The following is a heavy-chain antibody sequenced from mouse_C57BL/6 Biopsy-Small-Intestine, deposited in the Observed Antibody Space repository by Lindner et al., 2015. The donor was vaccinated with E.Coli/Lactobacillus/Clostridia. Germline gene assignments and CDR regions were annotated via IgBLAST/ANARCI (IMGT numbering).Heavy chain of an antibody. CDR3: TRRSLDGYFFDY. D-gene: IGHD2-3*01. Sequence: VQLQESGGGLLKPGGSLKLSCAASGFTFSDYGMHWVRQAPEKGLEWVAYISSGSSTIYYADTVKGRFTVSRDNARNTLFLQMTSLKSEDTAMYYCTRRSLDGYFFDYWGQGTTLIVSS. CDR2: ISSGSSTI. CDR1: GFTFSDYG. J-gene: IGHJ2*01. V-gene: IGHV5-17*01.